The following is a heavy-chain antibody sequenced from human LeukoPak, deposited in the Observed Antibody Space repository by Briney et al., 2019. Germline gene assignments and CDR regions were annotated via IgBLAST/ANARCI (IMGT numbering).Heavy chain of an antibody. V-gene: IGHV4-59*12. CDR2: TYHENI. CDR3: SRESGAFCPFGY. J-gene: IGHJ4*02. CDR1: GGSTSGFH. D-gene: IGHD1-26*01. Sequence: SETLSLTCTMPGGSTSGFHWSWVRQPTGKGLEWIGHTYHENIHYNPSLKSRLTMSVDTSRNQFSLRLTSVTAADTAIYYCSRESGAFCPFGYWGQGTLVIVPS.